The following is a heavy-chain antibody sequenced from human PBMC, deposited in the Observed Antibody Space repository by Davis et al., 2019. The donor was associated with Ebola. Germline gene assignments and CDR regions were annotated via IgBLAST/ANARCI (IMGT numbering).Heavy chain of an antibody. D-gene: IGHD6-13*01. J-gene: IGHJ4*02. CDR2: IIPILGIA. CDR1: GGTFSSYA. Sequence: SVKVSCKASGGTFSSYAISWVRQAPGQGLEWMGRIIPILGIANYAQKFQGRVTITADKSTSTAYMELSSLRSEDTAVYYCARGEDSSSWYSFDYWGQGTLVTVSS. V-gene: IGHV1-69*04. CDR3: ARGEDSSSWYSFDY.